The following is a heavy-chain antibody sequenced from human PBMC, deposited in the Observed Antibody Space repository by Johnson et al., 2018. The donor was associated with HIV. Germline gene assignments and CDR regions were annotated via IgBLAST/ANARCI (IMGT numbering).Heavy chain of an antibody. Sequence: QVQLVESGGGVVQPGRSLRLSCAASGFTFSSYGMHWVRQAPGKGLEWVAVISYDGSNKYYADSVKDRFTISRDNSKNTRYLQMNSLRAEDTAVYYCASTRTGWGAFDIWGQGTMVTVSS. CDR1: GFTFSSYG. CDR2: ISYDGSNK. D-gene: IGHD6-19*01. J-gene: IGHJ3*02. CDR3: ASTRTGWGAFDI. V-gene: IGHV3-30*03.